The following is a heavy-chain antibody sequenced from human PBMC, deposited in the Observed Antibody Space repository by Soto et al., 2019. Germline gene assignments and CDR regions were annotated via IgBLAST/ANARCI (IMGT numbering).Heavy chain of an antibody. Sequence: SVKVSCKPSGGTFSSDAITWVRQAPGQGLEWMGGIIPIFGTINYAQKFQGRVTITADKSTTTAYMELSSLRSDDTAVYYCARDKSADSSGYLYYFDYWGQGTLVTVSS. J-gene: IGHJ4*02. CDR1: GGTFSSDA. D-gene: IGHD3-22*01. CDR3: ARDKSADSSGYLYYFDY. V-gene: IGHV1-69*06. CDR2: IIPIFGTI.